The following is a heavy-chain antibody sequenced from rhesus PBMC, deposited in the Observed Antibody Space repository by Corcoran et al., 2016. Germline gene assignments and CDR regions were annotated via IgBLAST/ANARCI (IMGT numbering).Heavy chain of an antibody. CDR3: ARRPNSGSYYYVLDS. CDR2: LNGNSASP. D-gene: IGHD3-16*01. V-gene: IGHV4S9*01. J-gene: IGHJ6*01. CDR1: GGSISAYYY. Sequence: QVQLQESGPGLVKPSETLSLTCAVAGGSISAYYYWNWIRQPPGKGLGWIGNLNGNSASPHNNPSLNSRVTLSNDTSKNQCFRKLRSVAAADPAGYYCARRPNSGSYYYVLDSWGQGVVVPVSS.